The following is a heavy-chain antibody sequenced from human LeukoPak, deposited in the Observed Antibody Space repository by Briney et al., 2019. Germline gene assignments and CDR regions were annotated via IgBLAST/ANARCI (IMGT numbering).Heavy chain of an antibody. J-gene: IGHJ4*02. V-gene: IGHV3-72*01. D-gene: IGHD1-26*01. CDR2: IRNKANSYGT. CDR1: GFTFSDHY. CDR3: TRVRLGAATRYFDY. Sequence: GGSPRLSCAASGFTFSDHYMDWVRLPPGKGLEWVGRIRNKANSYGTEYAASVKDRFTISRDDSKSSLYLQMNSLRSEDTALYYCTRVRLGAATRYFDYWGQGTLVTVSS.